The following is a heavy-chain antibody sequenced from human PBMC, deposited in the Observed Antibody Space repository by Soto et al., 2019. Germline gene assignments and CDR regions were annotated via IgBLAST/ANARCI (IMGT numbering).Heavy chain of an antibody. CDR1: GGSISSGGYY. D-gene: IGHD3-10*01. CDR3: ARFYMVRGVMSAFDI. Sequence: QVQLQESGPGLVKPSQTLSLACTVSGGSISSGGYYWSWIRQHPGKGLEWIGYIYYLGSTYYNPSLKSRVTISVDTSKKQFSLKLSSVTAADTAVYYCARFYMVRGVMSAFDIWGQWTMVTVSS. CDR2: IYYLGST. J-gene: IGHJ3*02. V-gene: IGHV4-31*03.